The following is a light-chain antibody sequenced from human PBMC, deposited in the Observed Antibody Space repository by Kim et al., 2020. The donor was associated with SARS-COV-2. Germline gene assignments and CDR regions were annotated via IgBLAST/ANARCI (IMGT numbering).Light chain of an antibody. CDR2: KAS. CDR1: QPISSW. V-gene: IGKV1-5*03. CDR3: QQYNTDPWT. Sequence: ASGGDRVTIYCRASQPISSWLAWYQQKPGNPPRLLMYKASSLESGVPSRFSGSGAGTDFTLTISSLQPDDFATYFCQQYNTDPWTFGQGTKVDIK. J-gene: IGKJ1*01.